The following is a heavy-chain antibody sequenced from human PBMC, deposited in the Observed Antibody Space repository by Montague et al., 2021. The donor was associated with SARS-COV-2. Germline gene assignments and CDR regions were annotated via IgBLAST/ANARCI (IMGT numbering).Heavy chain of an antibody. D-gene: IGHD6-25*01. CDR2: IYTSGST. CDR1: GFTFSSFA. J-gene: IGHJ5*02. CDR3: ARDGYSSGWNGLHWFDP. Sequence: LRLSCAASGFTFSSFAMSWIRQPAGKGLEWIGRIYTSGSTNYNPSLKSRVTISVDTSKNQFSLKLSSVTAADTAVYYCARDGYSSGWNGLHWFDPWGQGTLVTVSS. V-gene: IGHV4-4*07.